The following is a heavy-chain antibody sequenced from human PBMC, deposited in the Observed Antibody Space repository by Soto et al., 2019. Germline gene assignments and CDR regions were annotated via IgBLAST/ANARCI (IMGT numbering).Heavy chain of an antibody. V-gene: IGHV4-59*01. D-gene: IGHD3-22*01. CDR1: GGSIISYY. CDR2: IYYSGST. Sequence: ASETLSLTCTVSGGSIISYYCSFIRQPPGKGLEWIGYIYYSGSTNYNPSLKSRVTISVDTSKNQFSLKLSSVTAADTAVYYCARGYYYDSSGYFYFDYWGQGTLVTVSS. J-gene: IGHJ4*02. CDR3: ARGYYYDSSGYFYFDY.